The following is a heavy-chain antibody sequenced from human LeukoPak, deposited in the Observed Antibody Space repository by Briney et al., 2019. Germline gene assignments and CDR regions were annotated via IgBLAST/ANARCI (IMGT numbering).Heavy chain of an antibody. Sequence: SETLSLTCTVSGGSISSYYWSWIRQSPGKGLEWIGYIYYSGSTNYNPSLKSRVTISVDTSKNQFSLKLSSVTAADTAVYYCARELELRNNWFDPWGQGTLVTVSS. CDR2: IYYSGST. CDR1: GGSISSYY. V-gene: IGHV4-59*12. D-gene: IGHD1-7*01. CDR3: ARELELRNNWFDP. J-gene: IGHJ5*02.